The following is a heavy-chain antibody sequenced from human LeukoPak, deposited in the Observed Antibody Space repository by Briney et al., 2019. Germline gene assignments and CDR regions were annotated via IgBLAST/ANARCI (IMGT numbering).Heavy chain of an antibody. J-gene: IGHJ4*02. CDR3: AREDSGYAYFDY. CDR1: GFTFSSYA. CDR2: ISYDGSNK. V-gene: IGHV3-30-3*01. Sequence: GGSLRLSCAASGFTFSSYAMHWVRQAPGKGLEWVAVISYDGSNKYYADSVKGRFTISRDNSKNTLYLQTNSLRAEDTAVYYCAREDSGYAYFDYWGQGALVTVSS. D-gene: IGHD5-12*01.